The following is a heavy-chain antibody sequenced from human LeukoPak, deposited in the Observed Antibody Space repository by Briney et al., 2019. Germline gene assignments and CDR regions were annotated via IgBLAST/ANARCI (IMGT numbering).Heavy chain of an antibody. CDR3: AKDVYSSGTGYFDY. D-gene: IGHD6-19*01. Sequence: GGSLRLSCAASGYSFRNYAMSWIRQAPGEGLEWVSAISGGGDDTYYTDSVKGRFTISRDNSKNSLYLQMNSLRAEDTALYYCAKDVYSSGTGYFDYWGQGTLVTVSS. CDR2: ISGGGDDT. CDR1: GYSFRNYA. J-gene: IGHJ4*02. V-gene: IGHV3-23*01.